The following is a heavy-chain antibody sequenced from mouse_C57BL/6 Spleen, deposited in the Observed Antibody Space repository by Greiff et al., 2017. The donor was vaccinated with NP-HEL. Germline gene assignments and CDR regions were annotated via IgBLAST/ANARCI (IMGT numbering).Heavy chain of an antibody. V-gene: IGHV1-7*01. J-gene: IGHJ4*01. CDR2: INPSSGYT. CDR1: GYTFTSYW. CDR3: ARWELVYAMDY. Sequence: QVQLKESGAELAKPGASVKLSCKASGYTFTSYWMHWVKQRPGQGLEWIGYINPSSGYTKYNQKFKDKATLTADKSSSTAYMQLSSLTYDDSAVYYCARWELVYAMDYWGQGTSVTVSS. D-gene: IGHD4-1*01.